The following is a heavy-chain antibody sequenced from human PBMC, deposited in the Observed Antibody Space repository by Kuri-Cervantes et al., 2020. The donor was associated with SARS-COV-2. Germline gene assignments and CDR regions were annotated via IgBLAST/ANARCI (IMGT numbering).Heavy chain of an antibody. V-gene: IGHV3-13*01. Sequence: GESLKISCAASGFTFSSYDMHWVRQATGKGLEWVSAIGTAGDTYYPGSVKGRFTISRDNSKNTLYLQMNSLRAEDTAVYYCARGNYGGNANAFDIWGQGTMVTVSS. CDR3: ARGNYGGNANAFDI. J-gene: IGHJ3*02. CDR2: IGTAGDT. CDR1: GFTFSSYD. D-gene: IGHD4-23*01.